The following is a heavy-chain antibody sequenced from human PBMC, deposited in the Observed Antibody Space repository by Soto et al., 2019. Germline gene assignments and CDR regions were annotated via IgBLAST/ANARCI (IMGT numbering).Heavy chain of an antibody. CDR2: IYATGTT. Sequence: SETLSLTCTVSGASISGFYWSWIRKSAGKGLEWIGRIYATGTTDYNPSPKSRVMMSVDTSKKQFSLKLRSVTAADTAVYYCVRDGTKTLRDWFDPWGQGISVTVSS. V-gene: IGHV4-4*07. CDR3: VRDGTKTLRDWFDP. J-gene: IGHJ5*02. D-gene: IGHD1-1*01. CDR1: GASISGFY.